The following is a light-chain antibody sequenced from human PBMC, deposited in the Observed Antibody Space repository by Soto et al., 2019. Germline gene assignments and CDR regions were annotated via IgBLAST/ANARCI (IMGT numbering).Light chain of an antibody. V-gene: IGKV3-20*01. J-gene: IGKJ1*01. CDR3: QQYNSYSRT. CDR2: GAS. CDR1: QSVSSSY. Sequence: EIVLTQSPGTLSSSPGERAILSCRASQSVSSSYLAWYQQKPGQAPRLLIYGASSRATGIPDRFSGSGSGTDFTLTISRLEPEDFATYYCQQYNSYSRTFGQGTKVDIK.